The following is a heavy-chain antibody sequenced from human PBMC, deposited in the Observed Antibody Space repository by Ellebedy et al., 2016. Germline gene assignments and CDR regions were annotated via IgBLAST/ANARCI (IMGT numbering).Heavy chain of an antibody. V-gene: IGHV1-69*13. J-gene: IGHJ6*02. CDR1: GGTFSSYA. D-gene: IGHD7-27*01. CDR3: ARDWSGDYYYYGMDV. Sequence: ASVKVSCKASGGTFSSYAISWVRQAPGQGLEWMGGIIPIFGTANYAQKFQGRVTITADESTSTAYMELSSLRSEDTAVYYCARDWSGDYYYYGMDVWGQGTTVTVSS. CDR2: IIPIFGTA.